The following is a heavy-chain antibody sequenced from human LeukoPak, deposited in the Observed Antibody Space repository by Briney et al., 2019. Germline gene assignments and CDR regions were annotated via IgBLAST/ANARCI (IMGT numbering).Heavy chain of an antibody. Sequence: GGSLRLSCAASGFTFSSYSMNWVRQAPGKGLEWVSYISSSSNTIYYTDSVKGRFTISRDNAKNSLYLQVNSLRAEDTAVYYCARGVGWGAPFDYWGLGTLVTVSS. CDR1: GFTFSSYS. V-gene: IGHV3-48*04. J-gene: IGHJ4*02. CDR2: ISSSSNTI. CDR3: ARGVGWGAPFDY. D-gene: IGHD3-16*01.